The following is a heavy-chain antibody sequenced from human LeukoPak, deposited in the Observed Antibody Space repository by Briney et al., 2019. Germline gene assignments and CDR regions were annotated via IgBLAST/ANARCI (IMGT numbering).Heavy chain of an antibody. Sequence: SETLSLTCSVSGGSISSYYWSWIRQPPGKGLEWIGYSHYSGSTNYNPPLKSRVTISVDTSKNQISLKLSSVAAADTAVYYCARGQWGFDYWGQGTLVTVSS. CDR2: SHYSGST. CDR3: ARGQWGFDY. J-gene: IGHJ4*02. CDR1: GGSISSYY. D-gene: IGHD1-26*01. V-gene: IGHV4-59*01.